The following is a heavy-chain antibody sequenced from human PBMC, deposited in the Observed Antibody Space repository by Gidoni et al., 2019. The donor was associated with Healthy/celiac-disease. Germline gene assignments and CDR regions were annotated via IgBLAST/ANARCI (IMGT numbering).Heavy chain of an antibody. J-gene: IGHJ4*02. CDR1: GFPFSNYA. Sequence: QVQLVESGGGVVQPGRSLRLSCAASGFPFSNYAMHWVRQAPGKGLEWVAVISYDGSNKYYADSVKGRFTISRDNSKNTLYLQMNSLRAEDTTIYYCARGGPNVDIVATIGHDWGQGTLVTVSS. CDR2: ISYDGSNK. V-gene: IGHV3-30-3*01. D-gene: IGHD5-12*01. CDR3: ARGGPNVDIVATIGHD.